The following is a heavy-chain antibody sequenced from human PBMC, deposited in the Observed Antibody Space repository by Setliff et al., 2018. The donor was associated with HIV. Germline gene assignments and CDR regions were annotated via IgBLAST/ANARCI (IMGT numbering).Heavy chain of an antibody. CDR2: YDPEDGEV. V-gene: IGHV1-24*01. Sequence: ASVKVSCKVSGDTLTELSRHWVRQTPGKGLEWMGGYDPEDGEVIYAQDFQGRVIMTEDTTTNTAYMEVSSLRSDDTAIYYCATNSLYNGVFEAWGQGTMVTVSS. CDR1: GDTLTELS. CDR3: ATNSLYNGVFEA. D-gene: IGHD3-3*01. J-gene: IGHJ3*01.